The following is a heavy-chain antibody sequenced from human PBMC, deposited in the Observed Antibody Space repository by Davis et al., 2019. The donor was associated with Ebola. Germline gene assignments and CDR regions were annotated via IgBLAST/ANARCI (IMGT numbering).Heavy chain of an antibody. V-gene: IGHV4-59*02. Sequence: GSLRLSCTVSGGSVNYNYWTWIRQPPGKELEWIGYIYYTGSTNYNPSLKSRVTISVDKSKNQFSLKLSSVTAADTAVYYCARDLGHYYYYGMDVWGQGTTVTVSS. CDR1: GGSVNYNY. CDR3: ARDLGHYYYYGMDV. CDR2: IYYTGST. J-gene: IGHJ6*02.